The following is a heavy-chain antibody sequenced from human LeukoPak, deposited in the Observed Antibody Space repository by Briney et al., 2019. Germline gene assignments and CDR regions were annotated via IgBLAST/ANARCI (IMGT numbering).Heavy chain of an antibody. V-gene: IGHV4-59*08. D-gene: IGHD3-22*01. CDR1: CGSISSYY. CDR3: AGLDSSENAFDI. Sequence: SETLSLICTVSCGSISSYYWSWIRQPPGKGLAWVGYIYYSGSTNYNHSLKSRATISVDTSKKQFSLKLSSVTAADTAVYYCAGLDSSENAFDIWGQGTMVTVSS. CDR2: IYYSGST. J-gene: IGHJ3*02.